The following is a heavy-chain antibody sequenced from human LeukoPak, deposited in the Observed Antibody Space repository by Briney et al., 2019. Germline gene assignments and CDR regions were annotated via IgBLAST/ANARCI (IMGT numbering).Heavy chain of an antibody. Sequence: GGSLRLFCAASGFTFSSYWMSWVRQAPGKGLEWVANIKEDGSAKYYVDSVKGRFTISRDNAKNSLYLQMNNLSAEDTAVYYCVRDSPGYGAYDFDWGQGTLVTVSS. J-gene: IGHJ4*02. D-gene: IGHD5-12*01. CDR1: GFTFSSYW. CDR2: IKEDGSAK. V-gene: IGHV3-7*01. CDR3: VRDSPGYGAYDFD.